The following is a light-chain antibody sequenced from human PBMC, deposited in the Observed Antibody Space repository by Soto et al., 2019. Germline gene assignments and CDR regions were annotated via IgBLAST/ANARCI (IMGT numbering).Light chain of an antibody. Sequence: EIVLTQSPATLSLSPGERATLSCRASQSVSTYLAWYQQKPGQAPRLLIYDASKRATGIPARFSGSGSGSDFTLTISSLEPEDFGVYFCQQYDSPTWTFGQGTKVEVK. J-gene: IGKJ1*01. V-gene: IGKV3-11*01. CDR1: QSVSTY. CDR3: QQYDSPTWT. CDR2: DAS.